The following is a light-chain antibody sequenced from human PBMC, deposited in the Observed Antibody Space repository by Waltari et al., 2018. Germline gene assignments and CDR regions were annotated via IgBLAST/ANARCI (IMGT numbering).Light chain of an antibody. CDR3: QQYYSTWT. CDR1: QSVLYSTNTQSY. J-gene: IGKJ1*01. CDR2: WTS. Sequence: DIVMTQSPDSLAVSLGAGATINCTSSQSVLYSTNTQSYVAWYQQKPGQPPKLLIYWTSTRESGVPDRFSGSGSGTDFTLTISNLQAEDVAVYYCQQYYSTWTFGQGTKVEIK. V-gene: IGKV4-1*01.